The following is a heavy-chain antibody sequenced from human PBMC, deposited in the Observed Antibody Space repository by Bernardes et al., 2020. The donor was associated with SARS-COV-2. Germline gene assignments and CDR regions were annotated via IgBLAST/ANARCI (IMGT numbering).Heavy chain of an antibody. Sequence: VGSLRLSCVASGFSFSDSYMRWIRQAPGRGLEWIAYISGSGRTIDYAGSAQGRFTVSRDNAKKSLYLELNSLRAEDTAVYYCAREDCSSTSCTNNYYYYGFDVGGQGTTVTVSS. CDR1: GFSFSDSY. V-gene: IGHV3-11*01. J-gene: IGHJ6*02. CDR2: ISGSGRTI. D-gene: IGHD2-2*01. CDR3: AREDCSSTSCTNNYYYYGFDV.